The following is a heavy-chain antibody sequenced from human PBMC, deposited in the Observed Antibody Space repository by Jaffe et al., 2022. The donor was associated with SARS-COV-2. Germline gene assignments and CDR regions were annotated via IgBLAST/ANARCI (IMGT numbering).Heavy chain of an antibody. Sequence: EVQLVESGGGLVQPGGSLRLSCAASGFTFSSYEMNWVRQAPGKGLEWVSYISSSGSTIYYADSVKGRFTISRDNAKNSLYLQMNSLRAEDTAVYYCARTILGGSDAFDYWGQGTLVTVSS. CDR3: ARTILGGSDAFDY. CDR2: ISSSGSTI. D-gene: IGHD1-26*01. J-gene: IGHJ4*02. V-gene: IGHV3-48*03. CDR1: GFTFSSYE.